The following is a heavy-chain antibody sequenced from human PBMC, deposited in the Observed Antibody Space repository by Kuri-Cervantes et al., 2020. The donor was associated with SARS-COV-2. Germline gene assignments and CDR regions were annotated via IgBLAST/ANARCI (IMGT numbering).Heavy chain of an antibody. Sequence: SLKISCAASGFTFDDYAMHWVRQAPGKGLEWVSGISWNSGSIGYADSVKGRFTISRDNAKNSLYLQMNSLRAEDTAVYYCARVRGASYYFDYWGQGTLVTVSS. J-gene: IGHJ4*02. CDR2: ISWNSGSI. CDR1: GFTFDDYA. D-gene: IGHD1-26*01. CDR3: ARVRGASYYFDY. V-gene: IGHV3-9*01.